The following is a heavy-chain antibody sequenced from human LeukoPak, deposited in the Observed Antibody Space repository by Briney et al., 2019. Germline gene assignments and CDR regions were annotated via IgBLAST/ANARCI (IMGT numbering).Heavy chain of an antibody. Sequence: ASVKVCCKASGHTFTDYYMHWVRQAPGHGLEWMGWINPNSGGTKYAQKFQGRVTMTRDTSISTAYVELSGLGSDDTAVYYCARAGSGWSHCDYWGQGTLVTVSS. CDR1: GHTFTDYY. V-gene: IGHV1-2*02. CDR2: INPNSGGT. D-gene: IGHD6-19*01. J-gene: IGHJ4*02. CDR3: ARAGSGWSHCDY.